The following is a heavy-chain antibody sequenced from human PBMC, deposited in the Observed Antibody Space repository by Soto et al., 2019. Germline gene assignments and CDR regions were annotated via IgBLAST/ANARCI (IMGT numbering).Heavy chain of an antibody. J-gene: IGHJ5*02. V-gene: IGHV1-69*06. CDR2: IIPIFGTA. CDR3: ARLAVAGPLVYNWFDP. CDR1: GGTFSSYA. Sequence: SVKVSCKASGGTFSSYAISWVRQAPGQGLEWMGGIIPIFGTANYAQKFQGRVTITADKSTSTAYMELSSLRSEDTAVYYCARLAVAGPLVYNWFDPWGQGTLVTVYS. D-gene: IGHD6-19*01.